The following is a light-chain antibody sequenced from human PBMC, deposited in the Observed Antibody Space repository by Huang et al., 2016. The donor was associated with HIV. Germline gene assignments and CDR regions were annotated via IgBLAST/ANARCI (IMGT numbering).Light chain of an antibody. CDR1: KSFSSNY. Sequence: EIVLTQSPGTLSLSPGERATLSCRASKSFSSNYLAWYQPKPGQAPRLLIYGASSRATGIPDRFSGSGSGTDFTLIISRLEPEDFAVYYCQQYGSSVVTFGQGTKVEVK. CDR2: GAS. V-gene: IGKV3-20*01. J-gene: IGKJ1*01. CDR3: QQYGSSVVT.